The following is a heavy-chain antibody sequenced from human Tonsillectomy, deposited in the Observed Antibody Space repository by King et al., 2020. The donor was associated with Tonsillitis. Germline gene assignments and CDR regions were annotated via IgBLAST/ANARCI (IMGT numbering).Heavy chain of an antibody. J-gene: IGHJ4*02. CDR2: ISGSGGGT. Sequence: VQLVGSGGGLVQSGGSLRLSCAASGFPFSTYAMSWVRQAPGKGLEWVSVISGSGGGTYYADSVKGRFTISRDNSKNTLYLQMTSLRAEDTAVYYCARRVTALDCWGQGTLVTVSS. CDR3: ARRVTALDC. CDR1: GFPFSTYA. D-gene: IGHD2-21*02. V-gene: IGHV3-23*04.